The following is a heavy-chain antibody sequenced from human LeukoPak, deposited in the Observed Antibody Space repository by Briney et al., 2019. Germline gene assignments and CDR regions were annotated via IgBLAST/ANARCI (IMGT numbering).Heavy chain of an antibody. CDR1: GYTFTSYG. CDR3: ARARSSSSWYGGRNWFDP. Sequence: GASVKVPCKASGYTFTSYGISWVRQAPGQGLEWMGWISAYNGNTNYAQKLQGRVTMTTDTSTSTAYMELRSLRSDDTAVYYCARARSSSSWYGGRNWFDPWGQGTLVTVSS. J-gene: IGHJ5*02. V-gene: IGHV1-18*01. CDR2: ISAYNGNT. D-gene: IGHD6-13*01.